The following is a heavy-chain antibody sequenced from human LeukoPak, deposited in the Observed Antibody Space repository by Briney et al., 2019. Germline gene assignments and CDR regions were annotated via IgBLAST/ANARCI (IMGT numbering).Heavy chain of an antibody. CDR1: GFTFSSYS. J-gene: IGHJ4*02. V-gene: IGHV3-48*01. D-gene: IGHD3-16*01. CDR2: ISSSSSTI. Sequence: GGSLRLSCAASGFTFSSYSMNWVRQAPGKGLEWVSYISSSSSTIYYADSVKRRFTISRDNSKNTLYLQMNSLRAEDTAVYYCAKVGIMITFGGVIPLSYFDYWGQGTLVTVSS. CDR3: AKVGIMITFGGVIPLSYFDY.